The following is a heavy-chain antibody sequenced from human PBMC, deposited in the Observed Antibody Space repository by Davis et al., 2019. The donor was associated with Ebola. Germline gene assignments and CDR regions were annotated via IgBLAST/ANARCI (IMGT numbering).Heavy chain of an antibody. CDR2: ISAYNGNT. Sequence: ASVKVSCKASGYTFTSYGVSWVRQAPGQGLEWMGWISAYNGNTNYAQKLQGRVTMTTDTSTSTAYMELRSLRSDDTAVYYCARDQPWYYYDSSGYYYGARNPYWYFDLWGRGTLVTVSS. CDR3: ARDQPWYYYDSSGYYYGARNPYWYFDL. J-gene: IGHJ2*01. CDR1: GYTFTSYG. D-gene: IGHD3-22*01. V-gene: IGHV1-18*01.